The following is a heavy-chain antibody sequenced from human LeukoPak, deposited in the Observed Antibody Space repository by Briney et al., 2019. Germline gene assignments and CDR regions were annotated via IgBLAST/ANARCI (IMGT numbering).Heavy chain of an antibody. V-gene: IGHV4-59*12. CDR1: GGSISSYY. CDR3: ARESIGGSGYYYYYMDV. CDR2: IYYSGST. J-gene: IGHJ6*03. D-gene: IGHD3-22*01. Sequence: KPSETLSLTCTVSGGSISSYYWSWIRQPPGKGLEWIGYIYYSGSTNYNPSLKSRVTISVDTSKNQFSLKLSSVTAADTAVYYCARESIGGSGYYYYYMDVWGKGTTVTVSS.